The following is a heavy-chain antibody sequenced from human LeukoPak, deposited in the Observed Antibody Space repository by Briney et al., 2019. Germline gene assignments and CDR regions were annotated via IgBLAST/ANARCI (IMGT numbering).Heavy chain of an antibody. V-gene: IGHV4-59*01. J-gene: IGHJ6*03. CDR2: IYYSGST. Sequence: SETLSLTCTVSGGPISSYYWSWIRQPPGKGLEWIGYIYYSGSTNYNPSLKSRVTISVDTSKNQFSLKLSSVTAADTAVYYCARSDTYYYYYMDVWGKGTTVTVSS. CDR3: ARSDTYYYYYMDV. D-gene: IGHD5-18*01. CDR1: GGPISSYY.